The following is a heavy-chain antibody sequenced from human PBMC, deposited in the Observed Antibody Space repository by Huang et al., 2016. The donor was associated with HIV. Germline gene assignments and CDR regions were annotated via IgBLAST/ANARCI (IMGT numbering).Heavy chain of an antibody. CDR2: INHSGST. D-gene: IGHD6-25*01. Sequence: QVQLQQWGAGLVKPSETLSLTCAVYGASFSGHFWSWIRQPPGQGLQWIGEINHSGSTNFSPSLKSRITMSVDTSKKQFSLKLKSVTAADTAVYFCARSRRDGSSDAFDVWGQGSMVTVS. CDR1: GASFSGHF. J-gene: IGHJ3*01. V-gene: IGHV4-34*01. CDR3: ARSRRDGSSDAFDV.